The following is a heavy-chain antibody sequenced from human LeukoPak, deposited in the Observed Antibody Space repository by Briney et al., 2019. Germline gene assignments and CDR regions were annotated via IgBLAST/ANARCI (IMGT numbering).Heavy chain of an antibody. CDR3: AKVLKAYYFGSGSYPFDH. J-gene: IGHJ4*02. CDR1: GFTFNTYV. D-gene: IGHD3-10*01. CDR2: ISYDGRNK. V-gene: IGHV3-30*04. Sequence: GGSLRLSCAASGFTFNTYVMHWVRQAPGKGLEWVSLISYDGRNKDYADSVKGRFTISRDNSKNTLYLQMNSLRAEDTAVYYCAKVLKAYYFGSGSYPFDHWGQGTLVTVSS.